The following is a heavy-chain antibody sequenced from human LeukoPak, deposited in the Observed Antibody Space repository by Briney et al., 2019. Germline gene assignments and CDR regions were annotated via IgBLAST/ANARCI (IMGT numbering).Heavy chain of an antibody. D-gene: IGHD3-10*01. CDR3: ARGLGSGSSPFDY. CDR2: IYSGGNT. Sequence: GGSLRLSCAASGFTFNSYAMTWVRQAPGKGLGWVSVIYSGGNTYYADSVKGRFTIFRDNSKNSLYLQMNSLRAEDTAVYYCARGLGSGSSPFDYWGQGTLVTVSS. V-gene: IGHV3-53*01. CDR1: GFTFNSYA. J-gene: IGHJ4*02.